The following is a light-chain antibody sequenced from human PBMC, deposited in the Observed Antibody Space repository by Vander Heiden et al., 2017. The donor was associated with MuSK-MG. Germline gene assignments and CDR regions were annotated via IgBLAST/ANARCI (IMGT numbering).Light chain of an antibody. CDR3: QGCYSTPKT. CDR1: PSISSS. Sequence: DIQITQPQSYLSTSVGDRVTITCRASPSISSSLNWSQQKFGKGPKLLIYAASSLLSGVPSRFSGCESGTAFTLTIIMLQPEHFATSSCQGCYSTPKTFGQGTKVEIK. J-gene: IGKJ1*01. V-gene: IGKV1-39*01. CDR2: AAS.